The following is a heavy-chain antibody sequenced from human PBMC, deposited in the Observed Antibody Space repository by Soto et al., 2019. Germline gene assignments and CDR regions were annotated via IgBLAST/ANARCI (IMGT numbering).Heavy chain of an antibody. Sequence: GWLRRSGTASGSTFSNAWMNWVRQAPGKGLEYIGRIRSKTDGGTTEYAATVEGRFTISRDDSKNKLYLQMGGLKTEDTAVYYCTTTRPGTNVFDNWGQGTLVTV. J-gene: IGHJ3*02. CDR1: GSTFSNAW. CDR2: IRSKTDGGTT. D-gene: IGHD6-13*01. CDR3: TTTRPGTNVFDN. V-gene: IGHV3-15*01.